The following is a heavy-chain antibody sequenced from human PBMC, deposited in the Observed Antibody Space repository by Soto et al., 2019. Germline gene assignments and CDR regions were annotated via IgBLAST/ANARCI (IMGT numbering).Heavy chain of an antibody. CDR1: GFAFGSYW. CDR2: ISQDGAIA. V-gene: IGHV3-74*01. D-gene: IGHD1-1*01. J-gene: IGHJ4*02. Sequence: VQLVESGGGLVQPGGSLRLSCAASGFAFGSYWMHWVRQAPGKGLVWVSRISQDGAIATQADSVKGRFTISRDNVKNTLFLQMNSLRADDTAVYYCLRDQRHWNEFADQWGQGTLVTVSS. CDR3: LRDQRHWNEFADQ.